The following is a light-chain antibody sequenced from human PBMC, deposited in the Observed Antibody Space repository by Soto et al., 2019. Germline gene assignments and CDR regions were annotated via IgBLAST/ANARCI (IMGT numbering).Light chain of an antibody. CDR3: CSYAGSFTLYV. CDR2: DVS. Sequence: QSVLTQPRSVSGSPGQSVTISCTGTSGDVGGYNYVSWYQQHPGKAPKLMIYDVSERPSGVPDRFSGSKSGNTASLTISGLQAEDEADYYCCSYAGSFTLYVFGTGTKSPS. V-gene: IGLV2-11*01. J-gene: IGLJ1*01. CDR1: SGDVGGYNY.